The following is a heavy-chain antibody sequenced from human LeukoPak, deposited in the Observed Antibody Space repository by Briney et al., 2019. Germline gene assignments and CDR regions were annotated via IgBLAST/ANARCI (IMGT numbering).Heavy chain of an antibody. CDR1: GGSISTYY. D-gene: IGHD4-23*01. CDR3: ARMSSHYGGVTDY. V-gene: IGHV4-59*01. J-gene: IGHJ4*02. CDR2: IYYSGST. Sequence: PSETLSLTCTVSGGSISTYYGNWIRQAPGKGLEWIGYIYYSGSTNYNPSLKSRVTMSVDTSRNQFSLKLSSVTAADTAVYYCARMSSHYGGVTDYWGQGTLVTVSS.